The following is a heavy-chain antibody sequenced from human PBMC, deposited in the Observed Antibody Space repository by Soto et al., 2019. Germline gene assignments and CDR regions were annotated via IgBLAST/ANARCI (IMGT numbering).Heavy chain of an antibody. J-gene: IGHJ6*02. V-gene: IGHV4-34*01. CDR1: SASPGCHY. Sequence: LXLTFAVFSASPGCHYWAWIRQSRDNGLEWIGEVHPSGSTDYNPSLKSRLTLSLDTSKNQFSLKVASVTAADTAVYFCARGKPSGYRFGPRNFFYYGLDVWGPGTTVTVSS. CDR3: ARGKPSGYRFGPRNFFYYGLDV. CDR2: VHPSGST. D-gene: IGHD5-18*01.